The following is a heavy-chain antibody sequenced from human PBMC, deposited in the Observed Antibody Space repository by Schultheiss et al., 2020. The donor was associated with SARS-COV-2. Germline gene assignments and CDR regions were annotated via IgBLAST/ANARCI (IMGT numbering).Heavy chain of an antibody. CDR2: ISYDGSNK. V-gene: IGHV3-30*03. CDR1: GFTFSSYG. J-gene: IGHJ4*02. D-gene: IGHD5-18*01. CDR3: AAGRSWIQLPVG. Sequence: GESLKISCAASGFTFSSYGMHWVRQAPGKGLEWVAVISYDGSNKYYADSVKGRFTISRDNSKNTLYLQMNSLRAEDTAVYYCAAGRSWIQLPVGWGQGTLVTVSS.